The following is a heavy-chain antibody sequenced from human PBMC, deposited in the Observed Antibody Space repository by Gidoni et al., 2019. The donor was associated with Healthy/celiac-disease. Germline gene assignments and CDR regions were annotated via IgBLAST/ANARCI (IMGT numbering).Heavy chain of an antibody. Sequence: EVQLLESGGGLVQPGGSLRLSCAASGFTFSSYAMSWVRQAPGKGLEWVSAISGSGGSTYYADSVKGRFTISRDNSKNTLYLQMNSLRAEDTAVYYCAKNPSIVVVPAAAFDWFDPWGQGTLVTVSS. V-gene: IGHV3-23*01. CDR1: GFTFSSYA. CDR2: ISGSGGST. CDR3: AKNPSIVVVPAAAFDWFDP. D-gene: IGHD2-2*01. J-gene: IGHJ5*02.